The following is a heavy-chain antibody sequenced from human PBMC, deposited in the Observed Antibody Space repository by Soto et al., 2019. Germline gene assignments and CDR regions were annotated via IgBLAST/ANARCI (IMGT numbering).Heavy chain of an antibody. CDR3: AKEYLVGATDY. Sequence: QVQLVESGGGVVQPGRSLRLSCAASGFTFSSYGMHWVRQAPGKGLEWVAVISYDGSNKYYAESVKGRFTISRDNSKNTRYLQMNGRRAEDTAVYYCAKEYLVGATDYWGQGTLVTVSS. CDR1: GFTFSSYG. V-gene: IGHV3-30*18. D-gene: IGHD1-26*01. CDR2: ISYDGSNK. J-gene: IGHJ4*02.